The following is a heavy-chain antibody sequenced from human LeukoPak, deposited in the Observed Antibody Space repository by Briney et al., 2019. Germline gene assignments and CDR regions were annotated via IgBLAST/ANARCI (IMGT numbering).Heavy chain of an antibody. D-gene: IGHD3-10*01. V-gene: IGHV4-39*01. CDR2: IYYSGST. J-gene: IGHJ4*02. CDR1: GGSISSSSYY. CDR3: ARYVVQGVSIDY. Sequence: PSETLSLTCTVSGGSISSSSYYWGWIRQPPGKGLEWIGSIYYSGSTHYNPSLKSRVTISVDTSKNQFSLKLSSVTAADTAVYYCARYVVQGVSIDYWGQGTLVTVSS.